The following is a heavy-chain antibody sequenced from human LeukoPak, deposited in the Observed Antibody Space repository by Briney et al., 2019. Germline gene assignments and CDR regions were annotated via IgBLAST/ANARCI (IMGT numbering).Heavy chain of an antibody. CDR3: ARHYNDSSGYYKIDY. J-gene: IGHJ4*02. CDR1: GFTFSSYW. CDR2: IKQDGSEK. V-gene: IGHV3-7*01. D-gene: IGHD3-22*01. Sequence: PGGSLRLSCAASGFTFSSYWMSWVRQAPGKGLEWVANIKQDGSEKYYVDSVKGRFTISRDNAKNSLYLQMNSLRAEDTAVYYCARHYNDSSGYYKIDYWGQGTLVTVSS.